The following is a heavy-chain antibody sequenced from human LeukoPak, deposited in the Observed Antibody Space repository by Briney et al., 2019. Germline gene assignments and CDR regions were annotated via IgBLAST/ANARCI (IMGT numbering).Heavy chain of an antibody. CDR3: ASLSLAVAGTF. CDR2: INEGGSEK. CDR1: GFTFSSYW. V-gene: IGHV3-7*01. D-gene: IGHD6-19*01. J-gene: IGHJ4*02. Sequence: GGSLRLSCAASGFTFSSYWMSWVRQAPGKGLEWVADINEGGSEKYYVDSVKGRFTISRDNAKNSLYLQMNSLRAEDTAVYYCASLSLAVAGTFWGQGTLVTVSS.